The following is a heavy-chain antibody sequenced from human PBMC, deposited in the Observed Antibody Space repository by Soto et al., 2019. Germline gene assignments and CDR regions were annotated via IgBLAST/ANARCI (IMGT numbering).Heavy chain of an antibody. CDR3: ARDSPSGFGELFFDY. CDR1: GGTFSSYA. D-gene: IGHD3-10*01. J-gene: IGHJ4*02. Sequence: QVQLVQSGAEVKKPGSSVKVSCKASGGTFSSYAISWVRQAPGQGLEWMGGIIPIFGTANYAQKFQGRVTITADESTSTAYLELSSMRSEDTAVYYCARDSPSGFGELFFDYWGQGTLVTVSS. V-gene: IGHV1-69*01. CDR2: IIPIFGTA.